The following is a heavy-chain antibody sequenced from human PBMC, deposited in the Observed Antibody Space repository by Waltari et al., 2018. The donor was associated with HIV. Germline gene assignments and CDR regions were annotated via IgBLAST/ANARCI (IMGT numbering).Heavy chain of an antibody. Sequence: RDTYMTWVRQAPGKGLEWVSVIYADDSTFYADSVKGRFIISRDYSKNTLYLQMSSLRADDSAVYFCARGSFSSGGGAFDIWGLGAKVSVSS. D-gene: IGHD2-15*01. V-gene: IGHV3-53*01. CDR2: IYADDST. CDR1: RDTY. CDR3: ARGSFSSGGGAFDI. J-gene: IGHJ3*02.